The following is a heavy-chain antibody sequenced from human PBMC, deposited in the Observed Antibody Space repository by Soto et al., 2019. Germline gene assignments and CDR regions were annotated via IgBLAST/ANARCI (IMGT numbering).Heavy chain of an antibody. CDR3: SRGTYYPQSSGLHADY. V-gene: IGHV3-30*03. Sequence: PGGSLRLSCATSGFMFNDYAMYWVRQAPGQGLEWVAMISSDGNHQFYVDNVRGRFTVSRDNSKNTLNLQMYSLRPEDTAVYYCSRGTYYPQSSGLHADYWGPGTVVTVSS. J-gene: IGHJ4*02. CDR1: GFMFNDYA. D-gene: IGHD3-22*01. CDR2: ISSDGNHQ.